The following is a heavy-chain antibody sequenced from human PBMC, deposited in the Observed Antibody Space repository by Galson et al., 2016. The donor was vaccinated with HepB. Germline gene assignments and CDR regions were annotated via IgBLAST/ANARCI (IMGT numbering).Heavy chain of an antibody. Sequence: SLRLSCAASGFTFSVSAIHWVRQPSGKGLEWVGRIKTTANSYATAYAASVKGRFTISRDDSKNTAYLQMNSPNTEDTAVYYCTRLDYGDFRFDYWGQGAPVTVSS. CDR2: IKTTANSYAT. V-gene: IGHV3-73*01. J-gene: IGHJ4*02. CDR1: GFTFSVSA. CDR3: TRLDYGDFRFDY. D-gene: IGHD4-17*01.